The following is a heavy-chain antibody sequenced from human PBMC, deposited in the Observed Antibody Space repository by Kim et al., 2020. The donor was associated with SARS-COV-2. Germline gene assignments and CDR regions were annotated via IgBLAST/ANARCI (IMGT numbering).Heavy chain of an antibody. V-gene: IGHV3-33*01. CDR1: GFTFSTYG. CDR2: MWYDGSNK. CDR3: ARGYCGTATCYTGGTYFDY. Sequence: GGSLRLSCAASGFTFSTYGMHWVRQAPGKGLEWVATMWYDGSNKYYPDSVKGRFTVSRDNSKNTLYLQVNNLRAEDTAVYYCARGYCGTATCYTGGTYFDYWGGGTLVTVSS. J-gene: IGHJ4*02. D-gene: IGHD2-2*02.